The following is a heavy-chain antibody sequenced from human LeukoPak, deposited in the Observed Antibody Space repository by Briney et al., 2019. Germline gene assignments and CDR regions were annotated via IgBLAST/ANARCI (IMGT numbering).Heavy chain of an antibody. CDR3: ATRNADSFYFDY. CDR2: MSRAGYS. J-gene: IGHJ4*02. Sequence: SETLSLTSDVSDDDIRVYNWWSWVRQSPGRGLEWIVEMSRAGYSNFNPSLKSRATISIDTSGSAVSLTLRSVTAADTAVYFCATRNADSFYFDYWGRGTLVTVSS. CDR1: DDDIRVYNW. V-gene: IGHV4/OR15-8*02. D-gene: IGHD2-21*01.